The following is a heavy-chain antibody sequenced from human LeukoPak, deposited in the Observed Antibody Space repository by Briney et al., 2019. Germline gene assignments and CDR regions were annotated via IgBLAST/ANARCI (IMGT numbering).Heavy chain of an antibody. Sequence: GSSVKVSCKASGGTFSTFAISWVRQAPGQGLEWMGGIIPIFATANHAEKFQGRVTITADQSTSTAYMELSSLSSEDTAVYYCVRDSLSITKTAAGDTFDIWGQGTMVTVSS. CDR3: VRDSLSITKTAAGDTFDI. CDR1: GGTFSTFA. J-gene: IGHJ3*02. CDR2: IIPIFATA. D-gene: IGHD1-20*01. V-gene: IGHV1-69*01.